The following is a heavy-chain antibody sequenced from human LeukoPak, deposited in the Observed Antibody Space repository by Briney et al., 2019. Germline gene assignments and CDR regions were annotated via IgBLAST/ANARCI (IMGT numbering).Heavy chain of an antibody. J-gene: IGHJ4*02. CDR1: GGSISSSSYY. D-gene: IGHD2-2*01. V-gene: IGHV4-39*01. Sequence: SETLSLTCTVSGGSISSSSYYWGWIRQPPGKGLEWIGSIYYSGSTHYNPPLKSRVTISVDTSKNQFSLKLSSVTAADTAVYYCARNCSSTNCYGYFDYWGQGTLVTVSS. CDR2: IYYSGST. CDR3: ARNCSSTNCYGYFDY.